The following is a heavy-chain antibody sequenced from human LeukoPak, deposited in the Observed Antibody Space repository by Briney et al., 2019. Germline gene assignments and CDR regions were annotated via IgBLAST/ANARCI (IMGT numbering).Heavy chain of an antibody. Sequence: GGSLRLSCAASGFTFSSYSMNWVRQAPGKGLEWVSSISSSSSYIYYADSVKGRFTISRDNAKNSLYLQMNSLRAEDTAVYYCARADYAYYYGSGSADYWGQGTLVTVSS. CDR2: ISSSSSYI. V-gene: IGHV3-21*01. CDR1: GFTFSSYS. J-gene: IGHJ4*02. CDR3: ARADYAYYYGSGSADY. D-gene: IGHD3-10*01.